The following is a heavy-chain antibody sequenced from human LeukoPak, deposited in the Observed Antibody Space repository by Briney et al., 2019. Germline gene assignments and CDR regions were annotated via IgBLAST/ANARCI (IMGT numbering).Heavy chain of an antibody. CDR3: ATGSQSIWGFFAY. D-gene: IGHD6-6*01. Sequence: PGGSLRLSCAASGFTFSNHGMHWVRQAPGKGLQWVAVIWYDGSNEYYTGSVKGRFTISRDNAHNTLYLQMNSLRAEDTAVYYCATGSQSIWGFFAYWGQGTRITVSS. J-gene: IGHJ4*02. CDR2: IWYDGSNE. V-gene: IGHV3-33*01. CDR1: GFTFSNHG.